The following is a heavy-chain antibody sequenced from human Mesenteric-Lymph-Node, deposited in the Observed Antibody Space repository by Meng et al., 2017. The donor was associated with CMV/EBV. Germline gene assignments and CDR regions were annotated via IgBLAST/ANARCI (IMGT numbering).Heavy chain of an antibody. V-gene: IGHV3-30-3*01. D-gene: IGHD6-13*01. CDR2: ISYDGSNK. Sequence: GESLKISCAASGFTFSSYAMHWVRQAPGKGLEWVAVISYDGSNKYYADSVKGRFTISRDNSKNTLYLQMNSLRAEDTAVYYCARDGLAAAGTADYYYYYVMDVWGQGTTVTVSS. J-gene: IGHJ6*02. CDR1: GFTFSSYA. CDR3: ARDGLAAAGTADYYYYYVMDV.